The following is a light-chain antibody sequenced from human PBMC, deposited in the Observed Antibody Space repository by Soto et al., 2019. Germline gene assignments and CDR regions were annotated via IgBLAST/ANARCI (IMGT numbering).Light chain of an antibody. V-gene: IGKV3-15*01. CDR2: GAS. CDR3: QQYNNWPLT. J-gene: IGKJ4*01. Sequence: EIVMTQSPATLSVSPVERATLSCRASQSVSSNLAWHQQKPGQAPRVLIYGASTRATGVPARFSGSGSGTEFTLTISSLQSEDFAFYYCQQYNNWPLTFGGGTKVDNK. CDR1: QSVSSN.